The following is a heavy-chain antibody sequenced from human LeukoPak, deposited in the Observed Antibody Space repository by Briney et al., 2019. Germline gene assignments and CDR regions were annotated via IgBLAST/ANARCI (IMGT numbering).Heavy chain of an antibody. CDR3: ARDKGTTCIDN. J-gene: IGHJ4*02. Sequence: GGSLRLSCAASGFIVSDNYMIWVRQAPGKGLEWVSVIYIGGSTHYTDSVKGRFTISRDNSKNTLYLQMNSLRAEDTAVYYCARDKGTTCIDNWGQGALVTVSS. D-gene: IGHD4-17*01. CDR2: IYIGGST. CDR1: GFIVSDNY. V-gene: IGHV3-53*01.